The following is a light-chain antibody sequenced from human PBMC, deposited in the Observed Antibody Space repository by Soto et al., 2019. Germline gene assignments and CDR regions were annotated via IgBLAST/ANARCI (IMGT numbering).Light chain of an antibody. CDR3: QQLNSDWYA. V-gene: IGKV1-9*01. CDR1: QGISTY. Sequence: DIQLTQSPSFLSASVGDRVTITCRASQGISTYLAWYLQRPGKAPKRLIYGASTLQSGVPSRFSGSGSGTEFTLTSSSLQPEDFGTYYCQQLNSDWYAFGQGTKLEIK. CDR2: GAS. J-gene: IGKJ2*01.